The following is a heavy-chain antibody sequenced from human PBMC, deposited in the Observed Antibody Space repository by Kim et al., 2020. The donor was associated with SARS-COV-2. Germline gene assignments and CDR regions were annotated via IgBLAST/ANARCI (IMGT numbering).Heavy chain of an antibody. Sequence: GGSLRLSCAASGFTFSSYGMHWVRQAPGKGLEWVAVISYDGSNKYCADSVKGRFTISRDNSKNTLYLQMNSLRAEDTAVYYCAKDRHTVTWVDAFDIWGQGTMVTVSS. D-gene: IGHD4-17*01. CDR2: ISYDGSNK. J-gene: IGHJ3*02. CDR1: GFTFSSYG. CDR3: AKDRHTVTWVDAFDI. V-gene: IGHV3-30*18.